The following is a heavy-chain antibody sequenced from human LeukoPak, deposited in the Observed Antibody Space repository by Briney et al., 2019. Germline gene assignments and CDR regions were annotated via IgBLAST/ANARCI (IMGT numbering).Heavy chain of an antibody. V-gene: IGHV3-48*01. Sequence: PGWSLPVPCAASGFTFSSYSVNWVRQAPGKGLEWVSYISSSSSTIYYADSVKGRFTISRDNAKNSLYLQMNSLRAEDTAVYYCAREITPSPYYFDNWGQGETVTVSS. CDR3: AREITPSPYYFDN. J-gene: IGHJ4*02. CDR1: GFTFSSYS. CDR2: ISSSSSTI.